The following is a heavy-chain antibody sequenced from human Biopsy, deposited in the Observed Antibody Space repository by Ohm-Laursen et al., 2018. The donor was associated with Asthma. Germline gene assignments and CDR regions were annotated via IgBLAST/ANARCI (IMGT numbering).Heavy chain of an antibody. CDR3: ALSQDSGFDDHSPSWFDP. D-gene: IGHD3-9*01. CDR1: GFSPRTPGVG. J-gene: IGHJ5*02. Sequence: TQPLTLTCSFSGFSPRTPGVGVGWIRQSPGKALEWLAPNSLADYNLFRPSLKRRLTITKDPSKNQAVLTMTKMDPVDSGTYYCALSQDSGFDDHSPSWFDPWGQGTLVTVSS. V-gene: IGHV2-5*02. CDR2: NSLADYN.